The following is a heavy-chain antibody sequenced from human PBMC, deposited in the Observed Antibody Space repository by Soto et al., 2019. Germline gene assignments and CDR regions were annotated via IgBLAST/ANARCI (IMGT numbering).Heavy chain of an antibody. CDR1: GDSISSYY. V-gene: IGHV4-59*01. Sequence: PSETLSLTCTVSGDSISSYYWSWIRQPPGKGLEWIGYIYYSESTNYNPSLKSRVTISVDTSKNQFSLKLSSVTAADTAVYYCARSAGIATAGNLDYWGQGTLVTVSS. CDR3: ARSAGIATAGNLDY. J-gene: IGHJ4*02. CDR2: IYYSEST. D-gene: IGHD6-13*01.